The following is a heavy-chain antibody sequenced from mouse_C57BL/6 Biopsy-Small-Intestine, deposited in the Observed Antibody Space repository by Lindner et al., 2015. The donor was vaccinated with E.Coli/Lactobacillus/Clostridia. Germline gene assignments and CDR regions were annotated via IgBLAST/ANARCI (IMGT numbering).Heavy chain of an antibody. CDR1: GYTFTSYG. CDR2: ISTYNGNT. CDR3: ARSLVVAGIHGGSYFDY. J-gene: IGHJ2*01. Sequence: SVKVSCKASGYTFTSYGINWVRQAPGQGLEWMGWISTYNGNTNSAQKVQGRVTMTTDTSASTFSLELRDLRSDDTAIYYCARSLVVAGIHGGSYFDYWGQGTLVTVSS. D-gene: IGHD1-1*01. V-gene: IGHV1S55*01.